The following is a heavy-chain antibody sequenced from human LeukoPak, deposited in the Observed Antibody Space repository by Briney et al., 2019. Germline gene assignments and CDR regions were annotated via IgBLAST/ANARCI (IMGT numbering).Heavy chain of an antibody. CDR1: GFTFSNYA. CDR2: ISGSGAYT. D-gene: IGHD3-10*01. J-gene: IGHJ6*02. Sequence: GGSLRLSCAASGFTFSNYAMSWVRQAPGKGLEWVSAISGSGAYTYYADSVKGRLTISRDNSKNTLYLQMNSLRAEDTAVYYCAKDREILWFGDRYGMDVWGQGTTVTVSS. V-gene: IGHV3-23*01. CDR3: AKDREILWFGDRYGMDV.